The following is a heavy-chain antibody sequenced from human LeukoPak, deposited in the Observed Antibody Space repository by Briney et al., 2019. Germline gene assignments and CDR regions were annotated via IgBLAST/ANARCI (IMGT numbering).Heavy chain of an antibody. Sequence: SETLSLTCTVSGDSISSGIHYWSWIRQPAGTGLEWIGRIYTSGSTYYNPSLKSRVTISVDTSKNQFSLKLSSVTAADTAVYYCARSDSLSNWFDPWGQGTLVTVSS. J-gene: IGHJ5*02. CDR1: GDSISSGIHY. D-gene: IGHD3-22*01. CDR2: IYTSGST. CDR3: ARSDSLSNWFDP. V-gene: IGHV4-61*02.